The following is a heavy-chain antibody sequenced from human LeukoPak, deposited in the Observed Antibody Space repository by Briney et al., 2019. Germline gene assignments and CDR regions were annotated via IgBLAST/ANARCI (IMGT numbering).Heavy chain of an antibody. V-gene: IGHV3-66*01. D-gene: IGHD3-22*01. CDR2: IYSGGST. J-gene: IGHJ3*02. CDR3: ARDRAPAHYYDSSGYNAFDI. Sequence: PGGSLRLSCAASGFTLSSNYMSWVRQAPGKGLEWGSVIYSGGSTYYADSVKGRFTISRDNSKNTLYLQMNSLRAEDTAVYYCARDRAPAHYYDSSGYNAFDIWGQGTMVTVSS. CDR1: GFTLSSNY.